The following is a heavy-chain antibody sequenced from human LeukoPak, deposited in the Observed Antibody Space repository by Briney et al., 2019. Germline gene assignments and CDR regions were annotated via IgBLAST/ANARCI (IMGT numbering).Heavy chain of an antibody. CDR3: AKDSPGSGSYSGAFDI. CDR1: GFTFSNYA. D-gene: IGHD3-10*01. J-gene: IGHJ3*02. Sequence: GSLRLSCAASGFTFSNYAMSWVRQGPGKGLEWVSAISGSGGSTYYADSVKGRFTISRDNSNNTLYLQMNSPRADDTAVYYCAKDSPGSGSYSGAFDIWGQGTMVSVSS. V-gene: IGHV3-23*01. CDR2: ISGSGGST.